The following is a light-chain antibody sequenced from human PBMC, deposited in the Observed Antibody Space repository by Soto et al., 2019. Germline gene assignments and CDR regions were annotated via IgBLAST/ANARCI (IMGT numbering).Light chain of an antibody. CDR2: EVS. J-gene: IGLJ1*01. Sequence: QSALTQPASVSGSPGQSITISCTGTSRDVGAYNYVSWYQQHPGKAPKLMIHEVSKRPSGVSNRFSGSKSGNTASLTISGLQAEDEADYYCSSYTSSSTPYVFGTGTKLTVL. CDR3: SSYTSSSTPYV. CDR1: SRDVGAYNY. V-gene: IGLV2-14*01.